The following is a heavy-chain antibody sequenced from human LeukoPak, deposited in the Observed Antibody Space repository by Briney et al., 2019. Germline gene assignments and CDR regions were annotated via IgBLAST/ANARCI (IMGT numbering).Heavy chain of an antibody. CDR2: IIPILGIA. D-gene: IGHD5-12*01. CDR3: ADLEWLRFRAGYDAFDI. J-gene: IGHJ3*02. V-gene: IGHV1-69*04. CDR1: GGTFSSYA. Sequence: SVKVSCKASGGTFSSYAISWVRQAPGQGLEWMGRIIPILGIANYAQKFQGRVTITADKSTSTAYMELSSLRSEDTAVYYCADLEWLRFRAGYDAFDIWGQGTMVTVSS.